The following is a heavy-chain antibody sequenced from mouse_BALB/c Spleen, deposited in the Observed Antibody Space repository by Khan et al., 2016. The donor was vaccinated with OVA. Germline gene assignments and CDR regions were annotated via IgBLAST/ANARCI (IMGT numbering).Heavy chain of an antibody. CDR3: ARGYEFFPY. J-gene: IGHJ3*01. D-gene: IGHD2-12*01. V-gene: IGHV1-26*01. CDR1: GYSFTLYY. CDR2: VNPNNGDT. Sequence: VQLKQSGPDLVKPGASVKISCKASGYSFTLYYITWVRHSHGKSPEWIGRVNPNNGDTNYNQNFKGKAILTVDKSSNTAYIELRSLTSEDSAVFYCARGYEFFPYWGQGTLVTVSA.